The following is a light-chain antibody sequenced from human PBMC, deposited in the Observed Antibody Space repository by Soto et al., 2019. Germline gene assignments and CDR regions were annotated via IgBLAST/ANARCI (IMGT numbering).Light chain of an antibody. Sequence: QSALTQPRSVSGSPGQSVTVSCTGTSSDVGGYNYVSWYQQHPGKAPKLMIYDVNTRPSGVPDRFSGSKSGNTASLTISGLQADDEADYYCCSYAGSYSLVFGGGTKVTVL. V-gene: IGLV2-11*01. CDR3: CSYAGSYSLV. J-gene: IGLJ3*02. CDR2: DVN. CDR1: SSDVGGYNY.